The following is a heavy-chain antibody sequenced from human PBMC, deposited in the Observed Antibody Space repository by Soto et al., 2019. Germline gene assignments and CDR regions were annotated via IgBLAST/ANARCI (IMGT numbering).Heavy chain of an antibody. Sequence: ASVKVSCKASGYTFTSYAMHWVRQAPGQRLEWMGWINAGNGNTKYSQKFQGRVTITRDTSASTAYMELSSLRSEDTAVYYCARGIAVPVDPDFXGQGALVTVSS. CDR1: GYTFTSYA. CDR2: INAGNGNT. J-gene: IGHJ4*02. CDR3: ARGIAVPVDPDF. V-gene: IGHV1-3*01. D-gene: IGHD6-19*01.